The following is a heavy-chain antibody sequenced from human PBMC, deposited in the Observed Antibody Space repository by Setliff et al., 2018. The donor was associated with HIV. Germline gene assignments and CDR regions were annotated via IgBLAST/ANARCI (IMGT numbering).Heavy chain of an antibody. J-gene: IGHJ4*02. CDR1: GYSISSGYY. V-gene: IGHV4-34*01. Sequence: PSETRSLTCAVSGYSISSGYYWTWIRQSPGKGLEWIGEINHRGSTNYNPSLKSRVTVSVDTSKNQFSLKLGSVTAADTAVYYCARESPSSSWFYFDFWGQGTLVTVSS. CDR2: INHRGST. CDR3: ARESPSSSWFYFDF. D-gene: IGHD6-13*01.